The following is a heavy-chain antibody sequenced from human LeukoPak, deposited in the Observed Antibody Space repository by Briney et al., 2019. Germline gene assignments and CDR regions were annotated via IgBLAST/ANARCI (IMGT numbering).Heavy chain of an antibody. CDR2: ISGSGGST. Sequence: GGSLRLSCAASGFTFSSYAMSWVRQAPGKGLEWVSAISGSGGSTYYADSVKGRLTISRDNSKNTLYLQMNSLRAEDTAVYYCAKEMALSYSSSWYGDYWGQGTLVTVSS. CDR3: AKEMALSYSSSWYGDY. J-gene: IGHJ4*02. V-gene: IGHV3-23*01. CDR1: GFTFSSYA. D-gene: IGHD6-13*01.